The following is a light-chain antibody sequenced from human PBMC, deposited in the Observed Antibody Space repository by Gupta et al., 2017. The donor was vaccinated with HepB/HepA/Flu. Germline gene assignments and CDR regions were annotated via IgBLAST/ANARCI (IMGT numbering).Light chain of an antibody. CDR2: GAS. V-gene: IGKV3-20*01. CDR1: QNVNNNY. J-gene: IGKJ1*01. Sequence: EFVLTQSPGTLSLSPGERATLSCRASQNVNNNYLAWYQQKPGQAPRLLIYGASNRATGIPDRFSGSGSGTDFTLTISRLEPEDFAVYYCQQYSTSPRTFGQGTKVDIK. CDR3: QQYSTSPRT.